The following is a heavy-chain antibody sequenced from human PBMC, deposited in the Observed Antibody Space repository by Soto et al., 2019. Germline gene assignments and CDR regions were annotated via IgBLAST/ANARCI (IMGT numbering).Heavy chain of an antibody. J-gene: IGHJ6*02. V-gene: IGHV3-15*01. D-gene: IGHD1-1*01. CDR2: IKSRGSGETT. Sequence: EAQLVESGGGWVKPGGSLRLSCAASGLTFSDAWMSWVRQAPGKGLEWVGRIKSRGSGETTDYGASVKGRFTISRDGSKNTLYLQMDSLETEDTAVYYCTWNVDFYHRMAVWGQGTTVTVSS. CDR1: GLTFSDAW. CDR3: TWNVDFYHRMAV.